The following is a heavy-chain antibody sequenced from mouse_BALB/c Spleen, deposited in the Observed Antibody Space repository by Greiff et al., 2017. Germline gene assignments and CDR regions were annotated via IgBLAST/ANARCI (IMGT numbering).Heavy chain of an antibody. CDR2: ISSGSSTI. Sequence: EVQLVESGGGLVQPGGSRKLSCAASGFTFSSFGMHRVRQAPEKGLEWVAYISSGSSTIYYADTVKGRFTISRDNPKNTLFLQMTSLRSEDTAMYYCARSGSYYFDYWGQGTTLTVSS. D-gene: IGHD3-1*01. V-gene: IGHV5-17*02. CDR3: ARSGSYYFDY. J-gene: IGHJ2*01. CDR1: GFTFSSFG.